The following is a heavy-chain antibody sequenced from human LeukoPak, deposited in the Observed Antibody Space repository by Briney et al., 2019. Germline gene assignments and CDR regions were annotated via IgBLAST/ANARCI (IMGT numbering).Heavy chain of an antibody. CDR2: INQDGGEK. CDR1: GFTFSSFW. CDR3: ARMGSSTSSY. V-gene: IGHV3-7*01. D-gene: IGHD2-2*01. J-gene: IGHJ4*02. Sequence: GGSLRLSCAASGFTFSSFWISWVRQAPGKGLEWVANINQDGGEKYYVDSVKGRFTISRDNAKNPLYLQMNSLRAEDTALYYCARMGSSTSSYWGQGTLVTVSS.